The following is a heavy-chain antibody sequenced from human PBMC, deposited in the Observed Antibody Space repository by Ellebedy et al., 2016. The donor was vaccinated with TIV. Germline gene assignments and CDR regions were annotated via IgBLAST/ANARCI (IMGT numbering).Heavy chain of an antibody. Sequence: ASVKVSCKASGYTFTSYGISWVRQAPGQGLEWMGWISGYNGNTKYSQKFQGRVTITRDTSASTAYMELSSLRSEDAAVYYCAREYDFWGGNAFDIWGQGTMVTVSS. J-gene: IGHJ3*02. D-gene: IGHD3-3*01. CDR3: AREYDFWGGNAFDI. CDR1: GYTFTSYG. V-gene: IGHV1-18*04. CDR2: ISGYNGNT.